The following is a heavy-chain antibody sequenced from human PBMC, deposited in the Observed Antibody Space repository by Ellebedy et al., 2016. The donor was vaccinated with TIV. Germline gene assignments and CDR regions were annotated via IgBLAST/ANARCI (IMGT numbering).Heavy chain of an antibody. Sequence: SETLSLXXTVSGGSISSGGYYWSWIRQHPGKGLEWIGYIYYSGSTYSNPSLKSRVTISLDTSKNQLSLKLNSVTAADTAVYYCARHGSGVVVVEYWGQGTLVTVSS. CDR3: ARHGSGVVVVEY. D-gene: IGHD2-15*01. J-gene: IGHJ4*02. CDR1: GGSISSGGYY. V-gene: IGHV4-39*01. CDR2: IYYSGST.